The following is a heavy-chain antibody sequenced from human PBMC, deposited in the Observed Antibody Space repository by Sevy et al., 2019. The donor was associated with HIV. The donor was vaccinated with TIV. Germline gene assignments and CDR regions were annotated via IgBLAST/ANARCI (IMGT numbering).Heavy chain of an antibody. V-gene: IGHV1-2*06. D-gene: IGHD3-22*01. J-gene: IGHJ6*02. Sequence: ASVKVSCKASGYTFTGYYMHWVRQAPGQGLEWMGRINPNSGGTNYAQKFQGRVTMTRDTSISTAYMELSRLRSDDTAVYYCAREGVDSSGYYYYYYGMDVWGQGTTVTVSS. CDR3: AREGVDSSGYYYYYYGMDV. CDR1: GYTFTGYY. CDR2: INPNSGGT.